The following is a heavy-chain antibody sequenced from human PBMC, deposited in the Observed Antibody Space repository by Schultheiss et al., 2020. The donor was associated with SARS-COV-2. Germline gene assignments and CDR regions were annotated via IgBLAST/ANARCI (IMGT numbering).Heavy chain of an antibody. V-gene: IGHV4-39*01. CDR1: GGSITENFYY. CDR3: ARPGPYCSGGSCLNDAFDI. CDR2: IYYSGSP. Sequence: GSLRLSCAVSGGSITENFYYWGWIRQPPGKGLEWIGSIYYSGSPYYNPSLKSRVTISVDTSKNQFSLRLTSLTAADTAVYYCARPGPYCSGGSCLNDAFDIWGQGTMVTVSS. J-gene: IGHJ3*02. D-gene: IGHD2-15*01.